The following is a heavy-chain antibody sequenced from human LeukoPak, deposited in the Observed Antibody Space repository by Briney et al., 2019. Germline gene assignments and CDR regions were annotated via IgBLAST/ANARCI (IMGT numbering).Heavy chain of an antibody. CDR3: VRDFWLHQGDW. J-gene: IGHJ4*02. D-gene: IGHD2-21*02. Sequence: PGGSLRLSCAASGFTFSSYSMNWVRQAPGKGLEWVSCISSSSSYIYYADSVKGRFTISRDNAKNSLYLQMNSRTTEDTAVYYCVRDFWLHQGDWGGQGTLVTVSS. CDR2: ISSSSSYI. CDR1: GFTFSSYS. V-gene: IGHV3-21*01.